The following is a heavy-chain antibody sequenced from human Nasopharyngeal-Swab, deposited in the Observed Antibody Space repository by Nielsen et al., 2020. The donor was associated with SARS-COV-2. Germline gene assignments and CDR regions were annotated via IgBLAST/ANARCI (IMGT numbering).Heavy chain of an antibody. J-gene: IGHJ4*02. Sequence: GESLKISCAASGFTFSSYGMHWVRQAPGKGLEWVAVIWYDGSNKYYADSVKGRFTISRDNSKNTLYLQMNSLRAEDTAVYYCARVAGITIFTDTTFDYWSQGTLVTVSS. CDR1: GFTFSSYG. D-gene: IGHD3-9*01. CDR3: ARVAGITIFTDTTFDY. CDR2: IWYDGSNK. V-gene: IGHV3-33*08.